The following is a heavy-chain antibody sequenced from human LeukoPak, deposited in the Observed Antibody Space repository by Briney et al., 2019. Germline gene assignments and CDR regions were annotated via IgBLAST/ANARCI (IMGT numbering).Heavy chain of an antibody. CDR3: ARVAAGGFGHYYYMDV. CDR2: INPNSGGT. Sequence: ASVKVSCKASGYTFTGYCMHWVRQAPGQGLEWMGRINPNSGGTNYAQKFQGRVTMTRDTSISTAYMELSRLRSDDTAVYYCARVAAGGFGHYYYMDVWGKGTTVTVSS. D-gene: IGHD3-10*01. V-gene: IGHV1-2*06. J-gene: IGHJ6*03. CDR1: GYTFTGYC.